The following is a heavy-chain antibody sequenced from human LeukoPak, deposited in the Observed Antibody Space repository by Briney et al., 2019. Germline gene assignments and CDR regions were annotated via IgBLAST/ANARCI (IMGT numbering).Heavy chain of an antibody. CDR1: GFTFSSYG. J-gene: IGHJ6*02. CDR2: IWYDGSNK. D-gene: IGHD5-18*01. Sequence: GGSLRLSCAASGFTFSSYGMHWVRQAPGKGLEWVAVIWYDGSNKYYADSVKGRFTISRDNSKNTLYLQMNSLRAEDTAVYYCAKERTAMAYYYYGMDVWGQGTTVTVSS. V-gene: IGHV3-30*02. CDR3: AKERTAMAYYYYGMDV.